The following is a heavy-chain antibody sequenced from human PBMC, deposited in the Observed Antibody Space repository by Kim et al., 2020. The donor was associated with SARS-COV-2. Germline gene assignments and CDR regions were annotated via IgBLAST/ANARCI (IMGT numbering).Heavy chain of an antibody. J-gene: IGHJ4*02. V-gene: IGHV1-2*02. Sequence: TNYAQKFQGRVTMTRDTSLSTAYMELSRLRSDDTAVYYCAGFSSPTDFDYWGQGTLVTVSS. CDR3: AGFSSPTDFDY. CDR2: T. D-gene: IGHD6-13*01.